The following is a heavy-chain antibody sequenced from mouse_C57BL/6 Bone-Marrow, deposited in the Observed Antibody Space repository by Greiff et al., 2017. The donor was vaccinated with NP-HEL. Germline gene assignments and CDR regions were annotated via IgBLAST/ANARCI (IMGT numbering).Heavy chain of an antibody. Sequence: EVHLVESGGGLVKPGGSLKLSCAASGFTFSSYAMSWVRQTPEKRLEWVATISDGGSYTYYPDNVKGRFTISRDNAKNNLYLQMSHLKSEDTAMYYCARDPVYYRRAMDYWGQGTSVTVSS. V-gene: IGHV5-4*01. CDR3: ARDPVYYRRAMDY. CDR2: ISDGGSYT. CDR1: GFTFSSYA. J-gene: IGHJ4*01. D-gene: IGHD2-12*01.